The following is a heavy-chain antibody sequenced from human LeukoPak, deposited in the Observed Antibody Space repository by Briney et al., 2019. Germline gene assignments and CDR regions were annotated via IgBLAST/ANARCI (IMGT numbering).Heavy chain of an antibody. CDR1: GGSFSGYY. V-gene: IGHV4-34*01. Sequence: SETLSLTCAVYGGSFSGYYWSWIRQPPGKGLEWIGEINHSGSTNYNPSLKSRVTISVDTSKNQFSLKLSSVTAADTAVYYCARTGSYYGGNLFDYWGQGTLVTVSS. J-gene: IGHJ4*02. D-gene: IGHD1-26*01. CDR3: ARTGSYYGGNLFDY. CDR2: INHSGST.